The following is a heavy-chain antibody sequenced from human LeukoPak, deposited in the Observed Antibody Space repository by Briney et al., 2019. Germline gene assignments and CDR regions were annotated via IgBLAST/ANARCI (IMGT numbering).Heavy chain of an antibody. J-gene: IGHJ3*02. D-gene: IGHD6-19*01. V-gene: IGHV3-23*01. CDR3: AKIGWDDAFDI. CDR1: GFIFGDYA. Sequence: PGGSLRLSCTGSGFIFGDYAMNWVRQAPGKGLEWVSGISGSGGSTYYADSVKGRFTISRDNSKNTLYLQMNSLRAEDTAVYYCAKIGWDDAFDIWGQGTMVTVSS. CDR2: ISGSGGST.